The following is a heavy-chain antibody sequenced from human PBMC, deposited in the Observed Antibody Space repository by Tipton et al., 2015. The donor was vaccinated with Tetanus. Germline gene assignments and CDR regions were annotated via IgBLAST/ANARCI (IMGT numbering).Heavy chain of an antibody. J-gene: IGHJ3*02. D-gene: IGHD3-22*01. V-gene: IGHV5-51*01. CDR3: ARGIDYYDSSGYFSTLDAFDI. Sequence: QLVQSGAEVKKPGESLKISCKGSGYSSTSYWIGWVRQMPGKGLEWMGIIYPGDSDTRYSPSFQGQVTISADKSISTAYLQWSSLKASDTAMYYCARGIDYYDSSGYFSTLDAFDIWGQGTMVTVSS. CDR2: IYPGDSDT. CDR1: GYSSTSYW.